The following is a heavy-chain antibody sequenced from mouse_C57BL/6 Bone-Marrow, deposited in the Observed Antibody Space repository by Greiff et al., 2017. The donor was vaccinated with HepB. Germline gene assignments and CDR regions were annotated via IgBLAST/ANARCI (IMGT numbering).Heavy chain of an antibody. CDR2: INPSTGGT. CDR3: ARDRTWFAY. V-gene: IGHV1-42*01. Sequence: VQLQQSGPELVKPGASVKISCKASGYSFTGYYMNWVKQSPEKSLEWIGEINPSTGGTTYNQKFKAKATLTVDKSSSTAYMQLKSLTSEDSAVYYGARDRTWFAYWGQGTLVTVSA. J-gene: IGHJ3*01. CDR1: GYSFTGYY.